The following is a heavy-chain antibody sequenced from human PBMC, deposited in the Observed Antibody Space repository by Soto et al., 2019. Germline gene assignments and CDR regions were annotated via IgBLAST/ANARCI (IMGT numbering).Heavy chain of an antibody. V-gene: IGHV1-69*06. D-gene: IGHD1-26*01. CDR2: IMPTFGSA. CDR1: GGTSSGRG. Sequence: SVEVSCKASGGTSSGRGIAWVRQVPGQGLEWMGGIMPTFGSATYAPKFQGRVTISADKSTSTAYMELSSLRSEDTAVYFCASERSAQYFDYWGQGTLVTVSS. CDR3: ASERSAQYFDY. J-gene: IGHJ4*02.